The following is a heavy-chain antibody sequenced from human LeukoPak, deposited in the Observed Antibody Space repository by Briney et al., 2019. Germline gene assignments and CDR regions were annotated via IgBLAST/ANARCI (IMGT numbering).Heavy chain of an antibody. CDR3: ARGPARYCSSSSCSFDY. CDR1: GFTFSSYW. J-gene: IGHJ4*02. V-gene: IGHV3-7*03. CDR2: IKQDESEK. Sequence: GGSLRLSCAASGFTFSSYWMSWVRQAPGKGLEWVANIKQDESEKYYVDSVNGRFTISRDNAKNSLYLQLNSLRAEDTAVYYCARGPARYCSSSSCSFDYWGQGTLVTVSS. D-gene: IGHD2-2*01.